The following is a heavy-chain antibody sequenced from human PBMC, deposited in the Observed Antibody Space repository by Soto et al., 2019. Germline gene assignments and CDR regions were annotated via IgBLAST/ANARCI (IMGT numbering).Heavy chain of an antibody. V-gene: IGHV3-48*02. CDR1: GFTFSSYS. D-gene: IGHD3-3*01. CDR3: ARENFGVVIPWSASIDY. Sequence: EVQLVESGGGLVQPGGSLRLSCAASGFTFSSYSMNWVRQAPGKGLEWVSYISSSSSTIYYADSVKGRFTISRDNAKNSLYLQMNSLRDEDTAVYYCARENFGVVIPWSASIDYWGQGTLVTVSS. CDR2: ISSSSSTI. J-gene: IGHJ4*02.